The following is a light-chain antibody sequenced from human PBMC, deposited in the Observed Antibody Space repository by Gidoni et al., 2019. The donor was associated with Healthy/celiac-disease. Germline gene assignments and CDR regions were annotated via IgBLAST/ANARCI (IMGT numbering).Light chain of an antibody. CDR1: PSISIW. CDR3: QQYNSYSSIT. V-gene: IGKV1-5*03. Sequence: DIQMTQSPSTLSAAVGDRVTITRRASPSISIWLAGYQQKPGKAPKLLIYKASSLESGVPSRFSGSGSGTEFTLTISSLQHDEFATYYCQQYNSYSSITFGQGTRLEIK. CDR2: KAS. J-gene: IGKJ5*01.